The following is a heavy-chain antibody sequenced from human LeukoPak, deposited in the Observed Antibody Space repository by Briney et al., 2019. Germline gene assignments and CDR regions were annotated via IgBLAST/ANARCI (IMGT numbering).Heavy chain of an antibody. CDR1: GYNYGIHW. J-gene: IGHJ4*01. CDR2: IYPGDSDT. CDR3: GRRRRYCTSTTCYDDFFDY. D-gene: IGHD2-2*01. Sequence: GESLKISCEGSGYNYGIHWIAWVRQKPGQGLEWIGSIYPGDSDTRYSPSFQGQVTMSVDKANNTAYLQWSGLRASDAATYYCGRRRRYCTSTTCYDDFFDYWGHGALVSVSS. V-gene: IGHV5-51*01.